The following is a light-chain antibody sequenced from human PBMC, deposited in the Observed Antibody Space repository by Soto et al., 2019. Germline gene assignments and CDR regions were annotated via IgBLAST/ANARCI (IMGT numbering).Light chain of an antibody. Sequence: EIVMTQSPVTLSVSPGERATLSCRASQSVSYNLAWYQHRPGQAHRLLIYGAYTRATAIQARFTVSGSGTEFTLTIRSLQSEDFALYYCKQYKNWPRTFGQGTKVDIK. J-gene: IGKJ1*01. CDR1: QSVSYN. V-gene: IGKV3-15*01. CDR2: GAY. CDR3: KQYKNWPRT.